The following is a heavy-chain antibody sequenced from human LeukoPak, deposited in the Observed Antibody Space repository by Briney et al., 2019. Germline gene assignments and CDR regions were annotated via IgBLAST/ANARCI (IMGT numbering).Heavy chain of an antibody. D-gene: IGHD6-19*01. V-gene: IGHV3-30*14. Sequence: PGGSLRLSCAASGFTFSSYAMHWVRQAPGKGLEWVAVISYDGSNKYYADSVKGRFTISRDNSKNTLYLQMGSLRAEDMAVYYCARVAVPGTYDYWGQGTLVTVS. CDR3: ARVAVPGTYDY. J-gene: IGHJ4*02. CDR1: GFTFSSYA. CDR2: ISYDGSNK.